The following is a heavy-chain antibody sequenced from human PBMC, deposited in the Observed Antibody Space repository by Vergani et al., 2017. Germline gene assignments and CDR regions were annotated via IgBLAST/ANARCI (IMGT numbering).Heavy chain of an antibody. CDR1: GFSFNSDW. J-gene: IGHJ6*02. V-gene: IGHV5-51*01. CDR3: ASFPTECCRGSSCHYGMDV. D-gene: IGHD2-15*01. Sequence: EVQLVQSGAEVKKPGESLKISCKGSGFSFNSDWIGWVRQMPGKGLEWMGIIYPGDYETRYSPSFQGQVTISVDKSISTAYLLWSSLKASDSAMYYCASFPTECCRGSSCHYGMDVWGQGTTVIVSS. CDR2: IYPGDYET.